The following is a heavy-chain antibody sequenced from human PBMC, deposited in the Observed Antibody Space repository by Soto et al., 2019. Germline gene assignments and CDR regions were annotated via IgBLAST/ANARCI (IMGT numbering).Heavy chain of an antibody. D-gene: IGHD1-26*01. CDR2: IKQDGSEK. CDR3: ARGSIVGAVKPPDY. J-gene: IGHJ4*02. CDR1: GFTFSSHW. Sequence: PGGSLRLSCAACGFTFSSHWMNWVRQAPGKGLEWVAKIKQDGSEKYYVDSVKGRFTISRDNAKNSLYLQMNSLRAEDTAVYYCARGSIVGAVKPPDYWGQGTLVTVSS. V-gene: IGHV3-7*01.